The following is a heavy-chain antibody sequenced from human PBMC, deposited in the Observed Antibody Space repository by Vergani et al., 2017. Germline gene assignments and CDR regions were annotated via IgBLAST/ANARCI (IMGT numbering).Heavy chain of an antibody. J-gene: IGHJ6*03. CDR3: ARGGKYCSSTSCYYYYYYMDV. Sequence: QVQLVQSGAEVKKPGSSVKVSCKASGGTFSSYTISWVRQAPGQGLEWMGRIIPILGIANYAQKFQGRVTITADKSTSTAYMELSSLRSEDTDVYYCARGGKYCSSTSCYYYYYYMDVWGKGTTVTVSS. D-gene: IGHD2-2*01. CDR1: GGTFSSYT. V-gene: IGHV1-69*02. CDR2: IIPILGIA.